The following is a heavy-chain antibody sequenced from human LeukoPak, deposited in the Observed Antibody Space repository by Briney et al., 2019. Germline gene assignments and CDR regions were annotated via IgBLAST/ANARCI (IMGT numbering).Heavy chain of an antibody. CDR2: ISKDGSSK. Sequence: GGSLRLSCAASGYTFTDYAMHWVRQAPGKGLDWVAVISKDGSSKYYADSVKGRFTVSRDNSGNTLFLQMNSLRAEDTAVYYCARDAFYSSGTYMNYWGQGTLVTVSS. CDR3: ARDAFYSSGTYMNY. J-gene: IGHJ4*02. V-gene: IGHV3-30-3*01. D-gene: IGHD3-10*01. CDR1: GYTFTDYA.